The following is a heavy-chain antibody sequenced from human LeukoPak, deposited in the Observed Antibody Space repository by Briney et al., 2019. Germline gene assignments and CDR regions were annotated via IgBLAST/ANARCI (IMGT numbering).Heavy chain of an antibody. Sequence: ASVKVSCKASGYPFTGYYIHWVRQAPGQGLEWMGWISAYNGDTNYAQKFQGRVTMTTDTSTSTAYMDLMSLRSDDTAVYYCARGGYYGSGSFPDYWGQGTLVTVSS. J-gene: IGHJ4*02. D-gene: IGHD3-10*01. CDR2: ISAYNGDT. CDR3: ARGGYYGSGSFPDY. V-gene: IGHV1-18*04. CDR1: GYPFTGYY.